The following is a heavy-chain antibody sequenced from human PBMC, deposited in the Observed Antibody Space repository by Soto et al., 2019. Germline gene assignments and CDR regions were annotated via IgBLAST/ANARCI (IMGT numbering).Heavy chain of an antibody. CDR1: GYTLTELS. CDR2: FDPEDGET. J-gene: IGHJ5*02. CDR3: ATQTGYCSGGSCYKWFDP. Sequence: EASVKVSCKVSGYTLTELSMHWVRQAPGKGLEWMGGFDPEDGETIYAQKFQGRVTMTEDTSTDTAYMELSSLRSEDTAVYYCATQTGYCSGGSCYKWFDPWGQGTLVTVSS. D-gene: IGHD2-15*01. V-gene: IGHV1-24*01.